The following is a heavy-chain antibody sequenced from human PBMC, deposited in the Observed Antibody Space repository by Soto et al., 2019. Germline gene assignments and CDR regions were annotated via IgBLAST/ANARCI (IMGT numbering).Heavy chain of an antibody. CDR3: ARGYSYDTANRDAFES. V-gene: IGHV3-21*01. CDR2: MSSRSDYI. Sequence: GGSLRLSCVASGFTFSTYSMNWVRQAPGKGLEWVSSMSSRSDYIFYADSVKGRFTISRDNAKNSLYLQMNSLRAEDTAVYYCARGYSYDTANRDAFESWGQGTLFTIAS. CDR1: GFTFSTYS. D-gene: IGHD3-22*01. J-gene: IGHJ3*02.